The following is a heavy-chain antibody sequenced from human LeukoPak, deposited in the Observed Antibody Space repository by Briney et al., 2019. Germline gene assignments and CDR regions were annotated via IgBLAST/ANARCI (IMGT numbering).Heavy chain of an antibody. J-gene: IGHJ4*02. V-gene: IGHV3-33*01. D-gene: IGHD3-22*01. Sequence: GGSLRLSCAASGXTFSSYGMHWVRQAPGKGLEWVAVILYDGSNKYYADSVKGRFTISRDNSKNTLFLQMNSLRAEDTAVYYCARPDYDSGGYYDYWGQGTLVTVSS. CDR3: ARPDYDSGGYYDY. CDR1: GXTFSSYG. CDR2: ILYDGSNK.